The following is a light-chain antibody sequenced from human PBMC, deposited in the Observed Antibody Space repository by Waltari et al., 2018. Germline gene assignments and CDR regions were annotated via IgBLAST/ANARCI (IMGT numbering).Light chain of an antibody. CDR2: KDN. V-gene: IGLV1-47*01. CDR3: AAWDDSLSRLV. CDR1: SSNIGTNF. Sequence: QSVLTQPPSTSGTPGQRVTISCSGSSSNIGTNFVYWYQQLPGTAPKLLIFKDNQRPSGVPYRFSDSRSCTSASLAISGLRSDDEADYYCAAWDDSLSRLVFGGGTKLTVL. J-gene: IGLJ3*02.